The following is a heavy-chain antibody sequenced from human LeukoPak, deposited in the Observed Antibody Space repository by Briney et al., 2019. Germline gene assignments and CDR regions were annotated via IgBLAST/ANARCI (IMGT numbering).Heavy chain of an antibody. D-gene: IGHD5/OR15-5a*01. J-gene: IGHJ5*02. Sequence: GGSLRLSCAASGFTFSTSSMHWVRQAPGKGLEWVSSISSSSSYIYYADSVKGRFTISRDNAKNSLYLEMNSLRGEDTAVYYCARTSLNWFDPWGQGILVTVSS. V-gene: IGHV3-21*01. CDR3: ARTSLNWFDP. CDR1: GFTFSTSS. CDR2: ISSSSSYI.